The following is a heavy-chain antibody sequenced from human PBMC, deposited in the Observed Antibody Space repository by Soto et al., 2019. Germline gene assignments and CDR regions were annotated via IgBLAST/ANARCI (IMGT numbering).Heavy chain of an antibody. D-gene: IGHD2-21*01. CDR2: ISWDDNK. Sequence: SGPTLVNPTQTLTLTCSLSGFSLNTRAVGVGWIRQPPGKALEWLALISWDDNKRYRPSLESRLSIAKDTSGNQVVLTMTNVDPLDTATYYFAHRALGGGRYSFDFWGRGTLVPVSS. CDR3: AHRALGGGRYSFDF. CDR1: GFSLNTRAVG. V-gene: IGHV2-5*02. J-gene: IGHJ4*02.